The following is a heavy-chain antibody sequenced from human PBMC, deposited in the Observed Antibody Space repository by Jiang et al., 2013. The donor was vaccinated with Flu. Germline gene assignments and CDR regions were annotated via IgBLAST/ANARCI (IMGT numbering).Heavy chain of an antibody. CDR2: IYYSGST. CDR3: ARDPAAYDYVWGSYRYRNRAGAFDI. CDR1: ISSGDYY. J-gene: IGHJ3*02. D-gene: IGHD3-16*02. Sequence: ISSGDYYWSWIRQPPGKGLEWIGYIYYSGSTYYNPSLKSRVTISVDTSKNQXSLKLSSVTAADTAVYYCARDPAAYDYVWGSYRYRNRAGAFDIWGQGTMVTVSS. V-gene: IGHV4-30-4*01.